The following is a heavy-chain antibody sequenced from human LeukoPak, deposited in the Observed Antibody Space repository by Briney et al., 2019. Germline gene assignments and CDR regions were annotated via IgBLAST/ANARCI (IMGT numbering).Heavy chain of an antibody. CDR3: ARVWYDSSGYSPNYYYYGMDV. J-gene: IGHJ6*02. CDR1: GYTFTSYG. Sequence: ASVKVSCKASGYTFTSYGISWVRQAPGHGLEWMGWISAYNGNTNYAQKIQGTVTMTTDTSTSIAYMELRSLRSDDTAVYYCARVWYDSSGYSPNYYYYGMDVWGQGTTVTVSS. V-gene: IGHV1-18*01. D-gene: IGHD3-22*01. CDR2: ISAYNGNT.